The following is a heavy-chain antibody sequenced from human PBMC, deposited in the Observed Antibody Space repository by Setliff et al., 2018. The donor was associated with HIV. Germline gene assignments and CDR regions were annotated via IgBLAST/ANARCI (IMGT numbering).Heavy chain of an antibody. J-gene: IGHJ4*02. CDR2: ISAYNGNK. V-gene: IGHV1-18*01. CDR1: GYSFTSYG. Sequence: ASVKVSCKASGYSFTSYGISWVRQAPGQGLEWMGWISAYNGNKNYAQKIQDRLTMTTDTSTSTAYMELRSLRSDDTAVYYCARFPNPSQIVVVMPPDYWGQGSLVTVSS. CDR3: ARFPNPSQIVVVMPPDY. D-gene: IGHD3-22*01.